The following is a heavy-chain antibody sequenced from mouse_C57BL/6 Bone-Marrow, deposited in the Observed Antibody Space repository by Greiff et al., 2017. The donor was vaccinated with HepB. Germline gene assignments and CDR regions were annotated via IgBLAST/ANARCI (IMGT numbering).Heavy chain of an antibody. Sequence: EVQLQQSGTVLARPGASVKMSCKTSGYTFTSYWMHWVKQRPGQGLEWIGAIYPGNSDTSYNQKFKGKAKLTAVTSASTAYMELSSLTNEDSAVYYCTRWRLRRGPWFAYWGQGTLVTVSA. CDR1: GYTFTSYW. J-gene: IGHJ3*01. CDR3: TRWRLRRGPWFAY. D-gene: IGHD2-4*01. V-gene: IGHV1-5*01. CDR2: IYPGNSDT.